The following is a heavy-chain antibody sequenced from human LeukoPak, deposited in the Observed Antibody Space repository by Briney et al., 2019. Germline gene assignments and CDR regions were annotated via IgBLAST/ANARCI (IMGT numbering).Heavy chain of an antibody. Sequence: PSQTLSLTCTVSGGSISSGGYYWSWIRQHPGKVLEWIGYIYYSGSTYYNPSLKSRVTISVDTSKNQFSLKVSSVTAADTAVYYCARAYTSSCRWFDPWGQGTLVTVSS. CDR3: ARAYTSSCRWFDP. V-gene: IGHV4-31*03. CDR2: IYYSGST. CDR1: GGSISSGGYY. D-gene: IGHD6-13*01. J-gene: IGHJ5*02.